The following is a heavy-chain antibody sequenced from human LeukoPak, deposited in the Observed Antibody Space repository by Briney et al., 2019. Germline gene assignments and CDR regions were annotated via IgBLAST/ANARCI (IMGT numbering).Heavy chain of an antibody. CDR3: ARDEDDILTGYYTFDY. V-gene: IGHV1-2*02. J-gene: IGHJ4*02. D-gene: IGHD3-9*01. CDR1: GYTFTGYY. CDR2: INPNSGGT. Sequence: ASVKVSCKASGYTFTGYYMHWVRQAPGQGLEWVGWINPNSGGTNYAQKFQGRVTMTRDTSISTAYMELSRLRSDDTAVYYCARDEDDILTGYYTFDYWGQGTLVTVSS.